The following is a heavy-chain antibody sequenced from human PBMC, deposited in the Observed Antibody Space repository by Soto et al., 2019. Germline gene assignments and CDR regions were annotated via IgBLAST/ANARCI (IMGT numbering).Heavy chain of an antibody. CDR2: IYYSGST. CDR3: ARGGFEDGGAFDI. D-gene: IGHD3-10*01. CDR1: GGSISSYY. J-gene: IGHJ3*02. Sequence: SETLSLTCTVSGGSISSYYWSWIRQPPGKGLEWIGYIYYSGSTNYNPSLKSRVTISVDTSKNQFSLELSSVTAADTAVYYCARGGFEDGGAFDIWGQGTMVTVSS. V-gene: IGHV4-59*01.